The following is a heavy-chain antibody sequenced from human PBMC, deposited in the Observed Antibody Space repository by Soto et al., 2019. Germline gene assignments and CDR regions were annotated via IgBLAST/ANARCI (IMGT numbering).Heavy chain of an antibody. CDR3: ARSQGSSTSLEIYYYSYSGMDV. CDR2: IIPIPGTA. D-gene: IGHD2-2*01. J-gene: IGHJ6*02. Sequence: QVQLVQSGAEVKKPGSSVTVSCKASGGTFGSYAISWVRQAPGQGLEWMGGIIPIPGTANYAQKFQGRVTIAADEPTSTAYIELSSLRSEDPAMYYCARSQGSSTSLEIYYYSYSGMDVWGQGTTVTVSS. V-gene: IGHV1-69*01. CDR1: GGTFGSYA.